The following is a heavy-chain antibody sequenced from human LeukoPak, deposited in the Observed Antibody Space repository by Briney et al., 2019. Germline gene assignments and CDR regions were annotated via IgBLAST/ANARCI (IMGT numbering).Heavy chain of an antibody. CDR1: GGSFSGYY. CDR3: ARACGDYRYYYYYMDV. D-gene: IGHD4-17*01. CDR2: INHSGST. Sequence: SETLSLTCAVFGGSFSGYYWSWIRQRPGKGLEWIGEINHSGSTNYNPSLKSRVTISVDTSKNQFSLRVSSVTAADTAVCYCARACGDYRYYYYYMDVWGKGTTVTVSS. V-gene: IGHV4-34*01. J-gene: IGHJ6*03.